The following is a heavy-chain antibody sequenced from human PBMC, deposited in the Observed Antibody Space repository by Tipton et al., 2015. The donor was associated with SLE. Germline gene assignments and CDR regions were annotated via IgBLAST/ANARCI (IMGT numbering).Heavy chain of an antibody. CDR3: VKDPTAYMIQGVIITPPDY. J-gene: IGHJ4*02. CDR1: GFTFDDYA. D-gene: IGHD3-10*01. V-gene: IGHV3-9*01. Sequence: SLRLSCVASGFTFDDYAMHWVRQPPGKGLEWVSGITWNSGDIGYADSVKGRFTISRDNAKNSLYLQMNSLRAEDTALYYCVKDPTAYMIQGVIITPPDYWGQGTLVTVSS. CDR2: ITWNSGDI.